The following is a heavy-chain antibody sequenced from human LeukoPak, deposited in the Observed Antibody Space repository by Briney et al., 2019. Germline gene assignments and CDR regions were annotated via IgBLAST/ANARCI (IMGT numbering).Heavy chain of an antibody. CDR2: IYTSGST. V-gene: IGHV4-4*07. J-gene: IGHJ4*02. CDR3: ARGPYYYDSSGYYLDY. Sequence: PSETLSLTCTVSGGSISSYYWSWIRQPAGKGLEWIGRIYTSGSTNYNPSLKSRVTIPVDTSKNQFSLKLSSVTAADTAVYYCARGPYYYDSSGYYLDYWGQGTLVTVSS. D-gene: IGHD3-22*01. CDR1: GGSISSYY.